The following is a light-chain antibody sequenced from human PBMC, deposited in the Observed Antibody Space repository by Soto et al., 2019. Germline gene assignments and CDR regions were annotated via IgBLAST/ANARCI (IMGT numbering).Light chain of an antibody. CDR3: SSYTSSSTL. CDR2: EVS. V-gene: IGLV2-14*01. J-gene: IGLJ1*01. CDR1: SNDVGGYNY. Sequence: QSVLTQPASVSGSPGQSITISCTGTSNDVGGYNYVSWYQQQPGKAPKLIIYEVSNRPSGVSNRFSGSKSGNTASLTISGLQAEDEADYYCSSYTSSSTLFGTGTKVTVL.